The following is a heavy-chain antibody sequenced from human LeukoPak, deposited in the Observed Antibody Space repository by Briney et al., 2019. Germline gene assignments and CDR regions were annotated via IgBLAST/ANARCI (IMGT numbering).Heavy chain of an antibody. CDR1: GGSISSSSYY. V-gene: IGHV4-39*07. CDR3: ARADIVVVVAATGWFDP. D-gene: IGHD2-15*01. CDR2: IYYSGST. Sequence: PSETLSLTCTVSGGSISSSSYYWGWIRQPPGKGLEWIGSIYYSGSTYYNPSLKSRVTISVDTSKNQLSLKLSSVTAADTAVYYCARADIVVVVAATGWFDPWGQGTLVTVSS. J-gene: IGHJ5*02.